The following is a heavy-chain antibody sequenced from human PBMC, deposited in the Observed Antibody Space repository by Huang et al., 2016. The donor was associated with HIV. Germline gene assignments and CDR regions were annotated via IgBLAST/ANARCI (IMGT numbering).Heavy chain of an antibody. CDR1: GGSISSSSYY. CDR3: ARHGRVAGHYYNNMDV. D-gene: IGHD6-19*01. Sequence: LQLQESGPGLVKSSETLSLICTVSGGSISSSSYYWGWLRQPPGKGPEGRGSIYYRGNTYYNPPLKSRVTISVDTSKNQFSLKVNSVTAADTAVYYCARHGRVAGHYYNNMDVWGRGTTVTVSS. J-gene: IGHJ6*02. CDR2: IYYRGNT. V-gene: IGHV4-39*01.